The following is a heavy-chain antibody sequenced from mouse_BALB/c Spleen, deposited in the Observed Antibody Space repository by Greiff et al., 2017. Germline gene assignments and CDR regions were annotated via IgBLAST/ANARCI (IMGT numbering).Heavy chain of an antibody. D-gene: IGHD2-2*01. Sequence: EVQLQQSGPELEKPGASVKISCKASGYSFTGYFMNWVKQSHGKSLEWIGRINPYNGDTFYNQKFKGKATLTVDKSSSTAHMELLSLTSEDSAVYYCGKGWLRRDYAMDYWGQGTSVTVSS. CDR2: INPYNGDT. V-gene: IGHV1-37*01. CDR1: GYSFTGYF. J-gene: IGHJ4*01. CDR3: GKGWLRRDYAMDY.